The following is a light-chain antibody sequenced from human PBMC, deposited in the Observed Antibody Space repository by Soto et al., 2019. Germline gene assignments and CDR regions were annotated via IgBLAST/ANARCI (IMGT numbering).Light chain of an antibody. CDR2: EVS. J-gene: IGLJ1*01. CDR1: SSDIGGYNY. CDR3: SSYTSSITYV. Sequence: QSALTQPASVSGSPGQSITISCTGTSSDIGGYNYVSWYQQRPGKAPRLIIYEVSNRPSGVSNRFSGSKSGSTASLTISGLQAEDEADYYCSSYTSSITYVFGTGTKVTVL. V-gene: IGLV2-14*01.